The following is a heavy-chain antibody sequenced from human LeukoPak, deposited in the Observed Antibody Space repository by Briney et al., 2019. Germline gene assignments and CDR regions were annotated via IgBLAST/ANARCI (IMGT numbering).Heavy chain of an antibody. V-gene: IGHV4-59*01. D-gene: IGHD6-19*01. Sequence: SETLSLTCTVSGGSLSSYYWSWIRQPPGKGLEWIGYIYYSGSTNYNPSLKSRVTISVDTSKNQFSLKLSSVTAADTAVYYCARRAAVADSFDYWGQGTLVTVSS. J-gene: IGHJ4*02. CDR2: IYYSGST. CDR1: GGSLSSYY. CDR3: ARRAAVADSFDY.